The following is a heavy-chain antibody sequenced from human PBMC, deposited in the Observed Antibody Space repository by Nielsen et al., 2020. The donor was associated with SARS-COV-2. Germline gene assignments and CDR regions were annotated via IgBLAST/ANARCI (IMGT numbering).Heavy chain of an antibody. CDR3: ARVISPGSGSYRWFDP. V-gene: IGHV4-39*07. D-gene: IGHD3-10*01. CDR2: IYYSGST. J-gene: IGHJ5*02. Sequence: GSLRLSCTVSGGSISSSSYYWGWIRQPPGKGLEWIGSIYYSGSTYYNPSLKSRVIISVDTSKTQFSLKLRSVTAADTAVYYCARVISPGSGSYRWFDPWGQGTLVTVSS. CDR1: GGSISSSSYY.